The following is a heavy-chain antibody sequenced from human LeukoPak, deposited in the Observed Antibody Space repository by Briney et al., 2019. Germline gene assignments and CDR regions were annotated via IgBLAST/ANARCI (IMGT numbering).Heavy chain of an antibody. V-gene: IGHV4-39*07. J-gene: IGHJ4*02. CDR1: GGSISSSSYY. Sequence: SETLSLTCTVSGGSISSSSYYWGWIRQPPGKGLEWIGSIYHSGSTYYNPSLKSRVTISVDTSKNQFSLKLSSVTAADTAVYYCARVGVTYYYDSSGALDYWGQGTLVTVSS. D-gene: IGHD3-22*01. CDR3: ARVGVTYYYDSSGALDY. CDR2: IYHSGST.